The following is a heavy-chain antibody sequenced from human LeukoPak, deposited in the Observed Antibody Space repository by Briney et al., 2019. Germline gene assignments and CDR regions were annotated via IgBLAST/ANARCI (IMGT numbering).Heavy chain of an antibody. CDR3: ARDVLAAAGTYDY. J-gene: IGHJ4*02. V-gene: IGHV4-59*01. CDR2: IYYSGST. CDR1: GASISGFY. D-gene: IGHD6-13*01. Sequence: PSETLSLTCTVSGASISGFYWSWIRQPPGKGLEWIGSIYYSGSTNYNPSLKSRVTISADRFKSQLSLKLSSVTAADTAVYFCARDVLAAAGTYDYWGQGTLVTVSS.